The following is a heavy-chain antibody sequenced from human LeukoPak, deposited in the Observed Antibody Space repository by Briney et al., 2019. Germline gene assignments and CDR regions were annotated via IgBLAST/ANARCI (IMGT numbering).Heavy chain of an antibody. CDR2: VYYSGST. CDR1: GGSISSYY. J-gene: IGHJ4*02. D-gene: IGHD6-13*01. V-gene: IGHV4-59*12. Sequence: SETLSLTCTVSGGSISSYYWSWIRQPPGRGLEWIGNVYYSGSTNYNPSLRSRVTMPVDTSKNQFSLKLSSVTAADTAVYYCARGSFFWHSSWYPFDYWGQGILVTVSS. CDR3: ARGSFFWHSSWYPFDY.